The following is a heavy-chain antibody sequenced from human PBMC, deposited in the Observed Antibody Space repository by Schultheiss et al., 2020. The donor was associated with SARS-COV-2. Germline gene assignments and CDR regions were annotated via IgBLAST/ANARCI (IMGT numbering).Heavy chain of an antibody. Sequence: SQTLSLTCAISGDSVSSNSAAWNWIRQSPSRGLEWLGKTYQRSKWYNDYAVSVKSRITINPDTSKNQFSLHLDSVTPEDTAVYYCASRHSDTDAFHIWGQGTMVTVSS. D-gene: IGHD3-10*01. CDR2: TYQRSKWYN. J-gene: IGHJ3*02. V-gene: IGHV6-1*01. CDR3: ASRHSDTDAFHI. CDR1: GDSVSSNSAA.